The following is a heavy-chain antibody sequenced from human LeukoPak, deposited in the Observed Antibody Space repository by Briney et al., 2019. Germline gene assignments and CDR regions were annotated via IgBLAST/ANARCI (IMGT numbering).Heavy chain of an antibody. CDR1: GGSISSYY. Sequence: SETLSLTCTVSGGSISSYYWSWIRQPAGKGLEWIGRIYTSGSTNYNPSLKSRVTISVDTSKNQFSLKLSSVTAADTAVYYCARDRDDILTGYYIETNWGQGTLVTVSS. D-gene: IGHD3-9*01. CDR3: ARDRDDILTGYYIETN. V-gene: IGHV4-4*07. CDR2: IYTSGST. J-gene: IGHJ4*02.